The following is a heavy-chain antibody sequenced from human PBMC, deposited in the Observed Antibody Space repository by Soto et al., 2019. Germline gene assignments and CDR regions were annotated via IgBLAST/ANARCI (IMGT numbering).Heavy chain of an antibody. CDR2: MYTSGST. CDR1: GGSISNYY. V-gene: IGHV4-4*07. Sequence: SETLSLTCTVSGGSISNYYWTCIRQPAGKGLEWIGRMYTSGSTNYNPSLKSRVTMSVDTSKNQFSLKPSSVTAADTAVYYCARGPVGGGNSPPYYYYGMDVWGQGTTVTVSS. D-gene: IGHD2-21*02. CDR3: ARGPVGGGNSPPYYYYGMDV. J-gene: IGHJ6*02.